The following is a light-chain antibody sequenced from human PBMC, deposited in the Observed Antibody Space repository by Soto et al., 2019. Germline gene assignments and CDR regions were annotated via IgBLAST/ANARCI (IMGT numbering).Light chain of an antibody. CDR3: QQRSDWPTWT. CDR2: YEX. Sequence: EIVMRQSPATLSVSPGGRATLSXRASQSVSDYLAWYAQEPGXXTRLXXXYEXNRATGIPARFSGSGSGRDFTLTISSLEPEDFAVSYCQQRSDWPTWTFGQGTKVDIK. CDR1: QSVSDY. V-gene: IGKV3-11*02. J-gene: IGKJ1*01.